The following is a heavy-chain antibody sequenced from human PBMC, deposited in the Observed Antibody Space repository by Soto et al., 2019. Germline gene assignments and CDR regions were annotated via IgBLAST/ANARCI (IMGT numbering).Heavy chain of an antibody. Sequence: PGGSLRLSCAASGFTFSSYSMNWVRQAPGKGLEWVSYISSSSSTIYYADSVKGRFTISRDNAKNSLYLQMNSLRDEDTAVYYCAREDIVATIDYYYYGMDVWGQGTTVTVSS. CDR2: ISSSSSTI. CDR1: GFTFSSYS. V-gene: IGHV3-48*02. D-gene: IGHD5-12*01. J-gene: IGHJ6*02. CDR3: AREDIVATIDYYYYGMDV.